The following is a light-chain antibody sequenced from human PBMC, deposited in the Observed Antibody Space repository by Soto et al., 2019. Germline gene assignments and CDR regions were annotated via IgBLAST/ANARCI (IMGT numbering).Light chain of an antibody. Sequence: IVWTQSPGTLCLSPGDRATLSCRASHSMSNSNLAWYQHKPGQAPRLLIYGASNRATGIPDRFSGSGSGTDFILTINRLEPEDFAVYYCQEFASNFGGGTKVDIK. CDR1: HSMSNSN. CDR3: QEFASN. J-gene: IGKJ4*01. V-gene: IGKV3-20*01. CDR2: GAS.